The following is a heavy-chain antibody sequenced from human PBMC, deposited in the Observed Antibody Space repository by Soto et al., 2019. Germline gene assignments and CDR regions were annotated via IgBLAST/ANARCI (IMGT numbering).Heavy chain of an antibody. J-gene: IGHJ4*02. CDR3: ARGGVWLDY. CDR1: GGSFSGYY. V-gene: IGHV4-34*01. D-gene: IGHD2-8*01. Sequence: PSETLSLTCAVYGGSFSGYYWSWIRQPPGKGLEWIGEINHSGSTNYNPSLKSRVTISVDTSKNQFSLKLSSETAADTAVYYCARGGVWLDYWCPETLVTVSS. CDR2: INHSGST.